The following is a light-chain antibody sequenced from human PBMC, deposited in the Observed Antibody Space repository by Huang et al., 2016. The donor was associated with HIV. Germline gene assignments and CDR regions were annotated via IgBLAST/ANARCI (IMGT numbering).Light chain of an antibody. CDR1: QTLLHSAGKTY. Sequence: DIVLTQTPLSLSVTPGQPASISCRSNQTLLHSAGKTYLYWYLQTAGQSPQLLIYEVFNRFSGVAARLSGSGSGTDFTRKISRVEAGDAGTYYCMQSVQSATFGQGTKLEIK. CDR2: EVF. V-gene: IGKV2D-29*02. CDR3: MQSVQSAT. J-gene: IGKJ1*01.